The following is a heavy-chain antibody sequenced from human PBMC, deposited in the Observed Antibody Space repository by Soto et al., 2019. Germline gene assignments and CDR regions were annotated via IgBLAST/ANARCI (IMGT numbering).Heavy chain of an antibody. D-gene: IGHD3-10*02. CDR3: AGLYGEYNY. V-gene: IGHV3-74*01. J-gene: IGHJ4*01. CDR2: INSDGSST. CDR1: GFTLSSFF. Sequence: PGGSLRLSCAASGFTLSSFFMHWVRQGPGKGLVWVSRINSDGSSTRYADSVKGRFTISRDNAKNTLYLQMNSLRAEDTAVYYCAGLYGEYNYWGQGTLVTVSS.